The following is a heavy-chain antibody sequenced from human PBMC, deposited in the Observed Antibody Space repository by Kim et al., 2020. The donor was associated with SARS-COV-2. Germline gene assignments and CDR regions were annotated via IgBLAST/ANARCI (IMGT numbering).Heavy chain of an antibody. CDR1: GGSFSGYY. D-gene: IGHD3-10*01. CDR2: INHSGST. J-gene: IGHJ4*02. V-gene: IGHV4-34*01. CDR3: ARGSITMVRGVISVGYYFDY. Sequence: SETLSLTCAVYGGSFSGYYWSWIRQPPGKGLEWIGEINHSGSTNYNPSLKSRVTISVDTSKNQFSLKLSSVTAADTAVYYCARGSITMVRGVISVGYYFDYWGQGTLVTVSS.